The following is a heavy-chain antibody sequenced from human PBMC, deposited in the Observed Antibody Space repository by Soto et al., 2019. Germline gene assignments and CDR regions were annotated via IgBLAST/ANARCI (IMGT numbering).Heavy chain of an antibody. Sequence: QVQLEQSGAEVKRPGSSVKVSCRASGGTFTSYSINWVRRAPGQGPEWMGAVIPRFGTTTYAQRFEGRVTVTADASTSTVFMEMIGLRSEDTAVYFCARARIVAVSGRTGGYYYYAMDLWGQGTAVIVSS. CDR2: VIPRFGTT. CDR3: ARARIVAVSGRTGGYYYYAMDL. CDR1: GGTFTSYS. D-gene: IGHD3-3*01. V-gene: IGHV1-69*01. J-gene: IGHJ6*02.